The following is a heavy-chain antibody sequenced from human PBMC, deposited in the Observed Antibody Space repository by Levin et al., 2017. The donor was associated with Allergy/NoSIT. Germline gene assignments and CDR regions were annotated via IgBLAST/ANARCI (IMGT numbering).Heavy chain of an antibody. D-gene: IGHD2-2*01. CDR3: ARVIGGCSSTSCYFDP. Sequence: SETLSLTCAVSGGSISSSNWWNWVRQPPGKGLEWIGEIYHSGTTYYNPSLKSRVTISVDKSNNQFSLILTSVTAADTAVYYCARVIGGCSSTSCYFDPWGQGTLVTVSS. CDR2: IYHSGTT. CDR1: GGSISSSNW. V-gene: IGHV4-4*02. J-gene: IGHJ5*02.